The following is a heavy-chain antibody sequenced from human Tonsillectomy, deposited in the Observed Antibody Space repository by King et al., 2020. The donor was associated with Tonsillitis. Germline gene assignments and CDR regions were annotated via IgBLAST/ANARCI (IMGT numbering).Heavy chain of an antibody. D-gene: IGHD6-6*01. V-gene: IGHV3-7*03. Sequence: DVQLVESGGGLVQPGGSLRLSCAASGFSLSYYWISWVRQAPGRGLEWVANIMQDGIEKYYVDSVKGRLTISRDNAKKSLYLQMNSLRAEDTAVYYCARTARVFDYWGQGTLVTVPS. CDR1: GFSLSYYW. CDR3: ARTARVFDY. CDR2: IMQDGIEK. J-gene: IGHJ4*02.